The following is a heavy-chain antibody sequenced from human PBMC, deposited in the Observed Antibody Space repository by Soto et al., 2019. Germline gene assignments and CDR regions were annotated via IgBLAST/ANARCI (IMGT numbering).Heavy chain of an antibody. Sequence: PGGSLRLSCAASGFPFSPYVMTWVRQAPGKGLEWVSCISGSGDTTYYADSVKGRFTISRDNSKNTLYLQMNSLRAEDTALYYCAKLMAARSIDYWGQGTLVTVSS. V-gene: IGHV3-23*01. CDR2: ISGSGDTT. CDR1: GFPFSPYV. D-gene: IGHD6-6*01. CDR3: AKLMAARSIDY. J-gene: IGHJ4*02.